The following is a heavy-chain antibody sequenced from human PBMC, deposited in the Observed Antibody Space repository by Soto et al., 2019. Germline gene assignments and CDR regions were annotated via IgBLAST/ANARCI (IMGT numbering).Heavy chain of an antibody. CDR1: GFLFSSYG. V-gene: IGHV3-30*18. CDR3: AKDYSAVEMPTIPMAFLDY. Sequence: LRLSCAASGFLFSSYGMHWVRQAPGKGLEWVAVMSYDGSILHYADSVKGRFTISRDNSKNTLYLQLNSLRAQDTAVYYCAKDYSAVEMPTIPMAFLDYWGQGTLVTVSS. CDR2: MSYDGSIL. J-gene: IGHJ4*02. D-gene: IGHD2-21*01.